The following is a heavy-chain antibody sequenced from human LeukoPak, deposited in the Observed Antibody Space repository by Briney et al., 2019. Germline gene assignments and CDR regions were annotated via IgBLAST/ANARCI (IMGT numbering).Heavy chain of an antibody. D-gene: IGHD3-22*01. CDR3: ASGPKYYYDSSGSIRGPLVDY. Sequence: GGSLRLSCAASGFTFSSYAMHWVRQAPGKGLEWVAVISYDGSNKYYADSVKGRFTISRDNSKNTLYLQMNSLRAEDTAVYYCASGPKYYYDSSGSIRGPLVDYWGQGTLVTVSS. CDR2: ISYDGSNK. J-gene: IGHJ4*02. CDR1: GFTFSSYA. V-gene: IGHV3-30*04.